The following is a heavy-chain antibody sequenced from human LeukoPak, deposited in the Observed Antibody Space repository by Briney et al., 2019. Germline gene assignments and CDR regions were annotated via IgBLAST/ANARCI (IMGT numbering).Heavy chain of an antibody. V-gene: IGHV3-11*04. J-gene: IGHJ6*03. CDR1: GFIFSDYY. D-gene: IGHD6-13*01. Sequence: PGGSLRVFCAASGFIFSDYYMNWIRQAPGKGLEWLSYISISGSTIYYADSVRGRFTISRDNTKNSVYLQMSSLRAEDTAVYYCARFLENQQLLVYFYMDVWGKGTPVTVSS. CDR3: ARFLENQQLLVYFYMDV. CDR2: ISISGSTI.